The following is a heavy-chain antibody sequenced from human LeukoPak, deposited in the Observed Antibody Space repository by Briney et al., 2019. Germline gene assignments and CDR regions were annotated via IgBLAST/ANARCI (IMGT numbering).Heavy chain of an antibody. Sequence: GGSLRLSCAASGFTFSSYAMSWVRQAPGKGLEWVSAISGSGDSTYYADSVKGRFTISRDNSKNTLYLQMNSLRAEDTAVYYCAKVSSYDSSGYDAFDIWGQGTMVTVSS. J-gene: IGHJ3*02. V-gene: IGHV3-23*01. CDR3: AKVSSYDSSGYDAFDI. CDR2: ISGSGDST. D-gene: IGHD3-22*01. CDR1: GFTFSSYA.